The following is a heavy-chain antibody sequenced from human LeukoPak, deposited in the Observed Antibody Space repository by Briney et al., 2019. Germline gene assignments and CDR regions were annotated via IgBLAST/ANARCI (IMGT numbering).Heavy chain of an antibody. CDR3: ARAKDYYDSSGYYYGAFDI. J-gene: IGHJ3*02. CDR2: IYYSGST. Sequence: SETLSLTCTVSGGSISSYYWSWIRQPPGKGLEWIGYIYYSGSTNYNPSLKSRVTISVDTSKNQFSLKLSSVTAADTAVYYCARAKDYYDSSGYYYGAFDIWGQGTMVTVSS. D-gene: IGHD3-22*01. V-gene: IGHV4-59*01. CDR1: GGSISSYY.